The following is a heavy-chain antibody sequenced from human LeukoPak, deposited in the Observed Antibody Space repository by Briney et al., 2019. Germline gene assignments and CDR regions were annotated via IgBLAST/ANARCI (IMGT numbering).Heavy chain of an antibody. CDR3: ARSRYYDSSGYAFDI. CDR1: GYTFTSYG. CDR2: ISAYNGNT. J-gene: IGHJ3*02. V-gene: IGHV1-18*01. D-gene: IGHD3-22*01. Sequence: ASVKVSCKASGYTFTSYGISWVRQAPGQGLEWMGWISAYNGNTNYAQKLQGRVTMTTDTSTSTAYMELRSLRSDDTAVYYCARSRYYDSSGYAFDIWGQGTMVTVSS.